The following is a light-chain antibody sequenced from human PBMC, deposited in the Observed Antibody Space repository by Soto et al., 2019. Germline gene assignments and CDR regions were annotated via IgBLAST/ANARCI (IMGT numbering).Light chain of an antibody. J-gene: IGLJ1*01. Sequence: QSVLTQPASVSGSPGQSITISCTGTSSDDGGYNYVSWYQQHPGKAPKLMIYDVSNRPSGVSNRFSGSKSGNTASLTISGLQAEDEADYYCSSYTSSSTLEVFGTG. CDR1: SSDDGGYNY. V-gene: IGLV2-14*01. CDR2: DVS. CDR3: SSYTSSSTLEV.